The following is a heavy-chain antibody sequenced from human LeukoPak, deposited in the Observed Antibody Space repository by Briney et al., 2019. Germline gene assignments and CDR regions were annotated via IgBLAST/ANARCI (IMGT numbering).Heavy chain of an antibody. D-gene: IGHD2-21*01. Sequence: SETLSLTCTVSGDSISSYYWTWIRQAPRRRLERIGHVYHRGNTHSNPSLKSRVTLSVDTSKSHSSLNLCSVTAADTPVYITAPWISSRIALDGPLDLYSCCGYIYVWGKGTTVTVSS. V-gene: IGHV4-59*01. CDR2: VYHRGNT. J-gene: IGHJ6*03. CDR1: GDSISSYY. CDR3: APWISSRIALDGPLDLYSCCGYIYV.